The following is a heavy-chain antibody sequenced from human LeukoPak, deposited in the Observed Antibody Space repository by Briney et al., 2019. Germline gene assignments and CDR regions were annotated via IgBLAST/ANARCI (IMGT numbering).Heavy chain of an antibody. CDR1: GGPIRTYQ. CDR3: ARVGGSSWRGNNWFDP. D-gene: IGHD6-13*01. V-gene: IGHV4-59*08. CDR2: IHYSGSA. J-gene: IGHJ5*02. Sequence: SETLSLTCTVSGGPIRTYQWSWIRQPPGKGLEWIGNIHYSGSANYNPSLKSRVTISVDTSENQFSLKLSSVTAADTAVYYCARVGGSSWRGNNWFDPWGQGTQVSVSS.